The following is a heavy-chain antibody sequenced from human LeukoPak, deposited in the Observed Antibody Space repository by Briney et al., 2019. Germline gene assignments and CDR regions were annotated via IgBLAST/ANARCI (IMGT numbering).Heavy chain of an antibody. Sequence: GGSLRLSCAASGFTFSSYSMNWVRQAPGKGLEWVSSISSSSSYIYYADSVKGRFTISRDNAKNSLYLQMNSLRAEDTAVYYCATAMTTVPSPDFDYWGQGTLVTVSS. J-gene: IGHJ4*02. CDR2: ISSSSSYI. CDR1: GFTFSSYS. CDR3: ATAMTTVPSPDFDY. D-gene: IGHD4-17*01. V-gene: IGHV3-21*01.